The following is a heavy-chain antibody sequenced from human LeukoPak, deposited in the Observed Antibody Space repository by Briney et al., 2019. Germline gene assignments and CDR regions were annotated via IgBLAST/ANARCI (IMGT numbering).Heavy chain of an antibody. D-gene: IGHD3-10*01. CDR3: ARTAGKYGSGSSKAFDY. CDR1: GGSISSYY. Sequence: SETLSLTCTVSGGSISSYYWSWIRQPPGKGLEWIGYIYYSGSTNYNPSLKSRATISVDTSKNQFPLKLSSVAAADTAVYYCARTAGKYGSGSSKAFDYWGQGTLVTVSS. V-gene: IGHV4-59*01. J-gene: IGHJ4*02. CDR2: IYYSGST.